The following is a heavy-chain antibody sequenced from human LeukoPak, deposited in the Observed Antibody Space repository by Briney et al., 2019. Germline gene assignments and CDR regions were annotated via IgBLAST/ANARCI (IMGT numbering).Heavy chain of an antibody. CDR1: GYTFTGYY. CDR2: INPDSGGT. J-gene: IGHJ4*02. Sequence: GASVKVSCKASGYTFTGYYLHWVRQAPGQGLEWMGWINPDSGGTNYAQNFQGRVTLTRDTSISTAYMELYRLRSDDTAVYFCARVLGPTIAALWSWGQGTLVPAPS. V-gene: IGHV1-2*02. CDR3: ARVLGPTIAALWS. D-gene: IGHD6-13*01.